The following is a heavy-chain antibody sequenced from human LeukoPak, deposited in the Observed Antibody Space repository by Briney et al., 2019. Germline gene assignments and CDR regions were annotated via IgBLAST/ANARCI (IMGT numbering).Heavy chain of an antibody. CDR3: ARDSGTTGEVKFDP. CDR2: IYSDGTI. Sequence: SETLSLTCTVSGGSISRYYWSWIRQPAGKGLEWIGRIYSDGTITYTPSLQSRLTMSIDTSKNQFSLKLSFVTAADTAVYYCARDSGTTGEVKFDPWGQGTLVTVSS. D-gene: IGHD4-17*01. CDR1: GGSISRYY. J-gene: IGHJ5*02. V-gene: IGHV4-4*07.